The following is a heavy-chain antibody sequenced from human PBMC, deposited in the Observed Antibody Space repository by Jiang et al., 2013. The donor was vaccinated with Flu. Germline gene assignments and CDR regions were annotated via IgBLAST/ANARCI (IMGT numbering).Heavy chain of an antibody. V-gene: IGHV3-33*01. J-gene: IGHJ3*02. CDR3: ARAGASNEVGELLAFDI. CDR1: GFIFSNYG. D-gene: IGHD3-16*01. CDR2: IWFDGTNK. Sequence: VQLLESGGGVVQPGRSLRLSCAASGFIFSNYGMHWVRQAPGKGLEWVAVIWFDGTNKYYADSVKGRFTISRDNSKNSLYLQMNSLRAEDTAVYYCARAGASNEVGELLAFDIWGQGIVVTVSS.